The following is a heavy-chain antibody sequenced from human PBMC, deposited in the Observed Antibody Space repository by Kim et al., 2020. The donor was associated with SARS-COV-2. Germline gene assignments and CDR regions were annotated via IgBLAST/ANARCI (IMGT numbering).Heavy chain of an antibody. CDR3: AREGLGDGYNLESGAFDI. Sequence: QGRVTITRDTSASTAYMELSSLRSEDTAVYYCAREGLGDGYNLESGAFDIWGQGTMVTVSS. D-gene: IGHD5-12*01. J-gene: IGHJ3*02. V-gene: IGHV1-3*01.